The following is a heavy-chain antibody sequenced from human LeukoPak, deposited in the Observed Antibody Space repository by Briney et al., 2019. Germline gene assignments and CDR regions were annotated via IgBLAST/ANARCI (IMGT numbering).Heavy chain of an antibody. J-gene: IGHJ6*03. CDR2: TYYSGST. V-gene: IGHV4-39*07. CDR3: ARGRYDLAYYYYYYMDV. Sequence: KPSETLSLTCTVSGGSISSSSYYWGWIRQPPGKGLEWIGSTYYSGSTNYNPSLKSRVTISVDTSKNQFSLKLSSVTAADTAVYYCARGRYDLAYYYYYYMDVWGKGTTVTVSS. CDR1: GGSISSSSYY. D-gene: IGHD5-12*01.